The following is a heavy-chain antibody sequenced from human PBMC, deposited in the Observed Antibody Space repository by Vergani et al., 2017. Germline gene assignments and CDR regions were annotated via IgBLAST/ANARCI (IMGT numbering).Heavy chain of an antibody. CDR3: ARRPYYYDSSGYSKYYYYGMDV. D-gene: IGHD3-22*01. Sequence: QVQLQQWGAGLLKPSETLSLTCAVYGGSFSGYYWSWIRQPPGQGLERIGEINHSGSTNYNPSLKSRVTISVDTSKNQFSLKLSSVTAADTAVYYCARRPYYYDSSGYSKYYYYGMDVWGQGTTVTVSS. J-gene: IGHJ6*02. V-gene: IGHV4-34*01. CDR1: GGSFSGYY. CDR2: INHSGST.